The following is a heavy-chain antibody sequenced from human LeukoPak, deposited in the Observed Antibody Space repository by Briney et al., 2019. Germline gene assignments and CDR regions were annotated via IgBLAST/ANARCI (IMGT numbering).Heavy chain of an antibody. J-gene: IGHJ4*02. CDR1: GGSVSTSDYY. CDR3: ARVFDS. V-gene: IGHV4-39*07. CDR2: VFYTGKT. Sequence: PSETLSLTCTVSGGSVSTSDYYWGWIRQSPVKGLEWIGDVFYTGKTNYNPSLRGRATISINTSKNQFSLKLTYVTAADSAVYYCARVFDSWGQGTLVTVSS.